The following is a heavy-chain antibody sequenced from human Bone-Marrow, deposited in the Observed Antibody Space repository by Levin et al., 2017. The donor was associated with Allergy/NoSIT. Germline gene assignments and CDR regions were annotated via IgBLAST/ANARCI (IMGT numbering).Heavy chain of an antibody. CDR3: ARAVVLGDAAAGTERMRYYFDY. V-gene: IGHV1-2*04. CDR2: INPNSGGT. Sequence: ASVKVSCKASGYTFTGYYMHWVRQAPGQGLEWMGWINPNSGGTNYAQKFQGWVTMTRDTSISTAYMELSRLRSDDTAVYYCARAVVLGDAAAGTERMRYYFDYWGQGTLVTVSS. J-gene: IGHJ4*02. D-gene: IGHD6-13*01. CDR1: GYTFTGYY.